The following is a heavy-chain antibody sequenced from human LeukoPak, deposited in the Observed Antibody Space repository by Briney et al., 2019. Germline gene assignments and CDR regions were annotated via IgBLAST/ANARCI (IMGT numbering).Heavy chain of an antibody. CDR2: VYPGDSDT. V-gene: IGHV5-51*01. J-gene: IGHJ4*02. CDR1: GYPFSYYW. D-gene: IGHD2-2*02. Sequence: GASLKISFKASGYPFSYYWIGWGRRMPGQGLGGRGIVYPGDSDTRYSPSFQGHVTISADKSINTAYLQWSGLQASDNAIYFCARSQGLYGAADYWGQGTLV. CDR3: ARSQGLYGAADY.